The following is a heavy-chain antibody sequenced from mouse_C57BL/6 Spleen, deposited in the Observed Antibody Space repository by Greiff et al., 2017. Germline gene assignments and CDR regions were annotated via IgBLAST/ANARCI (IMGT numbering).Heavy chain of an antibody. CDR2: INPSSGYT. V-gene: IGHV1-4*01. CDR1: GYTFTSYT. D-gene: IGHD3-2*02. CDR3: ARGAQAAYYLDY. J-gene: IGHJ2*01. Sequence: VQLQQSGAELARPGASVKMSCKASGYTFTSYTMHWVKQRPGQGLEWIGYINPSSGYTKYNQKFKDKATLTADQSSSTAYMQLSSLTSEDSAVYYCARGAQAAYYLDYWGQGTTLTVSS.